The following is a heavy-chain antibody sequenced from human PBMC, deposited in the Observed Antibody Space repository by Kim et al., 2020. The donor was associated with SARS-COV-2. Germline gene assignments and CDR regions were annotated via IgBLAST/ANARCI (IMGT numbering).Heavy chain of an antibody. D-gene: IGHD3-9*01. J-gene: IGHJ4*02. CDR3: AKRYVDWSKTHDY. V-gene: IGHV3-23*01. Sequence: AEPVKGRFTISKDNSKNTLYLQMNSLRAEDTAVYYCAKRYVDWSKTHDYWGQGTLVTVSS.